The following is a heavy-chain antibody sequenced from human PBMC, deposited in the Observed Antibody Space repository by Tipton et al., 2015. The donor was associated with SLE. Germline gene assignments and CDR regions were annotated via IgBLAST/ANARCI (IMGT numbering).Heavy chain of an antibody. CDR3: ARPQIAVAGAIWGAFDI. CDR1: GFTFSNYA. CDR2: IRYDGSNE. V-gene: IGHV3-30*04. D-gene: IGHD6-19*01. J-gene: IGHJ3*02. Sequence: SLRLSCAASGFTFSNYAIHWVRQAPGKGLEWVAGIRYDGSNEYYADSVEGRLTASRDNSKNTVFLQMNGLRDDDTAVYFCARPQIAVAGAIWGAFDIWGKGTTVTVSS.